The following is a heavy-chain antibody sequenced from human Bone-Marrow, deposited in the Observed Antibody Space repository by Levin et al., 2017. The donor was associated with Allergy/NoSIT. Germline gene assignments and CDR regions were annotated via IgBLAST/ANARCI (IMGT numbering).Heavy chain of an antibody. V-gene: IGHV4-39*01. CDR1: GGSISSSNYY. D-gene: IGHD2-2*01. Sequence: SETLSLTCTVSGGSISSSNYYWGWIRQPPGKGLEWIGSIYHSGSTNYISSLKSRLNISVDTSKNQFSLKLTSVTAADTAVYYCTRRLLIMGSTYCDHWGQGSLVTVSS. CDR3: TRRLLIMGSTYCDH. J-gene: IGHJ4*02. CDR2: IYHSGST.